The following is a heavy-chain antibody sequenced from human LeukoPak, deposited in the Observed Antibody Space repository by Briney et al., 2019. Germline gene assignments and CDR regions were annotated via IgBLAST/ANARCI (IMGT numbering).Heavy chain of an antibody. V-gene: IGHV3-7*01. CDR3: VEYSSSYY. CDR1: GFTFSDYY. J-gene: IGHJ4*02. D-gene: IGHD6-6*01. Sequence: GGSLRLSCAASGFTFSDYYMSWIRQAPGKGLEWVANIKQDGSEKYYVDSVKGRFTISRDNAKNSLYLQMNSLRAEDTAVYYCVEYSSSYYWGQGTLVTVSS. CDR2: IKQDGSEK.